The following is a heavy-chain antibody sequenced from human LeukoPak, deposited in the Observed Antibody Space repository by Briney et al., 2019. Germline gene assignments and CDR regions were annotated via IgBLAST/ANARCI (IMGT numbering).Heavy chain of an antibody. J-gene: IGHJ4*02. V-gene: IGHV4-39*01. CDR3: ARLDGHEVLRYFDWLPQEESFDY. CDR2: IYYSGST. CDR1: GGSISSSSYY. D-gene: IGHD3-9*01. Sequence: SETLSLTCTVSGGSISSSSYYWGWIRQPPGKGLEWIGSIYYSGSTYYNPSLKSRVTISVDTSKNQFSLKLSSVTAADTAVYYCARLDGHEVLRYFDWLPQEESFDYWGQGTLVTVSS.